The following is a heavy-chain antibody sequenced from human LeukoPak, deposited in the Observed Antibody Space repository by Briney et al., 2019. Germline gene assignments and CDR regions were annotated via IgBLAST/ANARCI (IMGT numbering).Heavy chain of an antibody. CDR2: INPSCGST. CDR3: ASSGPLDSNDAFDI. D-gene: IGHD3-22*01. J-gene: IGHJ3*02. V-gene: IGHV1-46*01. Sequence: ASVKVSCKASGYTFTSYYMHWVRQPPGQGLEWMGIINPSCGSTNYAQKFQGRVTVTRDMSTSTVYMELSSLRSEDTAVYYWASSGPLDSNDAFDIWGQGTMVTVSS. CDR1: GYTFTSYY.